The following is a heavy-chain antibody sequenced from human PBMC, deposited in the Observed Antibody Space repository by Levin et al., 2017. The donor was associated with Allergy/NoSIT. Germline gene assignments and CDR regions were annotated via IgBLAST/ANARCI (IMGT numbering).Heavy chain of an antibody. CDR1: GFTFSSYS. CDR2: ISSSSSTI. J-gene: IGHJ4*02. D-gene: IGHD5-12*01. V-gene: IGHV3-48*02. Sequence: PSETLSLTCAASGFTFSSYSMNWVRQAPGKGLEWVSYISSSSSTIYYADSVKGRFTISRDNAKNSLYLQMNSLRDEDTAVYYCVSGSYFGSDIVATITPFDYWGQGTLVTVSS. CDR3: VSGSYFGSDIVATITPFDY.